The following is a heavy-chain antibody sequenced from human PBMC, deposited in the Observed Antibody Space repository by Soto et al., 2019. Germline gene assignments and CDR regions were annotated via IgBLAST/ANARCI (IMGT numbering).Heavy chain of an antibody. J-gene: IGHJ4*02. D-gene: IGHD1-1*01. CDR3: ARGRYGDY. V-gene: IGHV1-18*01. CDR2: ISAHNGNT. CDR1: GYAFTTYG. Sequence: QVHLVQSGAEVKKPGASVKVSCQASGYAFTTYGITWVRQAPGQGLEWMGWISAHNGNTNYAQKLQGRVTVTRDTPTSPAYRELRSLRSDDPAVYYCARGRYGDYWGQGALVTVSS.